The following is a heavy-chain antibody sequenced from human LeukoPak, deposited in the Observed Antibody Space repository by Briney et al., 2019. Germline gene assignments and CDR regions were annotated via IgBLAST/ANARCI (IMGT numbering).Heavy chain of an antibody. CDR1: GFTVSSNY. Sequence: PGGSLRLSCAASGFTVSSNYMSWVRQAPGKGLEWVSAISGSGGSTYYADSVKGRFTISRDNSKNTLHLQMNSLRAEDTAVYYCAKWKLVGAHLSWGQGTLVTVSS. D-gene: IGHD1-26*01. CDR2: ISGSGGST. J-gene: IGHJ4*02. CDR3: AKWKLVGAHLS. V-gene: IGHV3-23*01.